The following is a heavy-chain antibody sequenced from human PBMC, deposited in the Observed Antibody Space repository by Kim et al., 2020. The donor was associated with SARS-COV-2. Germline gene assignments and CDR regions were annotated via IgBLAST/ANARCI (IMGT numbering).Heavy chain of an antibody. D-gene: IGHD3-10*01. J-gene: IGHJ4*02. CDR3: ARDLSGVYYYGSGSYFFDY. Sequence: ASVKVSCKASGYTFTGYYMHWVRQAPGQGLEWMGRINPNSGGTNYAQKFQGRVTMTRDTSISTAYMELSRLRSDDTAVYYCARDLSGVYYYGSGSYFFDYWGQGTLVTVSS. V-gene: IGHV1-2*06. CDR2: INPNSGGT. CDR1: GYTFTGYY.